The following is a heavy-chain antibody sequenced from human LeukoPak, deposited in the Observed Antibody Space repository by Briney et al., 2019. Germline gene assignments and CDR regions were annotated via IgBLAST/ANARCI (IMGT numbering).Heavy chain of an antibody. CDR3: TGRVRGSSSDY. CDR1: GGSFSGYY. D-gene: IGHD3-10*02. CDR2: INHSGST. J-gene: IGHJ4*02. Sequence: SETLSLTCAVYGGSFSGYYWSWIRQPPGKGLEWIGEINHSGSTNYNPSLKSRVTISVDTSKNHFSLMLSSVTAADTAIYYCTGRVRGSSSDYWGQGTLVTVSS. V-gene: IGHV4-34*01.